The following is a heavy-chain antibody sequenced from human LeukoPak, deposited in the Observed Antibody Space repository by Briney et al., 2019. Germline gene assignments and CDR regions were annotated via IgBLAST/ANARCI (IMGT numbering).Heavy chain of an antibody. CDR1: GFTFSTYA. CDR3: AKVGIAAAMYYFDY. CDR2: ISGSGDTT. V-gene: IGHV3-23*01. D-gene: IGHD6-13*01. Sequence: GGSLRLSCTASGFTFSTYAMSWVRQAPGKGLEWVSAISGSGDTTYYADSVKGRFTISRDNSKNTLYLQMNSLRAEDTAVYYCAKVGIAAAMYYFDYWGQGTLVTVSS. J-gene: IGHJ4*02.